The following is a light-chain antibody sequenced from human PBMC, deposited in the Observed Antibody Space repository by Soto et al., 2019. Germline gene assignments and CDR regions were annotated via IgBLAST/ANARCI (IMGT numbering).Light chain of an antibody. CDR1: QGISNF. CDR3: QKYSSVIT. J-gene: IGKJ5*01. CDR2: AAS. Sequence: DIQMTQSPSSLSASVGDRVTITCRASQGISNFLDWYQQKPGKVPKLLISAASTLQSGVPSRFSGSGSATDFTLTITSLQPEDVATYYCQKYSSVITFGQGTRLEI. V-gene: IGKV1-27*01.